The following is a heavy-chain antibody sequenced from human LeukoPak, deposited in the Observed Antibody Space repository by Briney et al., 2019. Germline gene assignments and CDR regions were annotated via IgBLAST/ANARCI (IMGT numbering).Heavy chain of an antibody. V-gene: IGHV3-30-3*01. CDR3: AAVRKVRSSGFDY. CDR2: ISYDGSNK. J-gene: IGHJ4*02. D-gene: IGHD6-19*01. Sequence: GGSLRLSCAASGFTFSSYAMHWVRQAPGKGLEWVAVISYDGSNKYYADSVKGRLTISRDNSKNTLYLQMNSLRPEDTAVYYCAAVRKVRSSGFDYWGQGTLVTVSS. CDR1: GFTFSSYA.